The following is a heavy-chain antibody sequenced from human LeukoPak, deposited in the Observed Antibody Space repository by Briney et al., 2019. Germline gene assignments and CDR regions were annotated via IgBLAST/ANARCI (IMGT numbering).Heavy chain of an antibody. Sequence: ASVKVSCKASGYTFNVYYIHWVRQAPGQGLEWMGWINPNSGGTNYVQKFQGRVTMTRDTSISTAYMELNRLKSDDTAVYFCAREATPGTNWFDPWGLGTLVTVSS. D-gene: IGHD6-13*01. V-gene: IGHV1-2*02. CDR2: INPNSGGT. CDR3: AREATPGTNWFDP. CDR1: GYTFNVYY. J-gene: IGHJ5*02.